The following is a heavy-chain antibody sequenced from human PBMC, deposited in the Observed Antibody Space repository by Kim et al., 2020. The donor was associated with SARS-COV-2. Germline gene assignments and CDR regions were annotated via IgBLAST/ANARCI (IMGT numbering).Heavy chain of an antibody. V-gene: IGHV4-34*01. Sequence: SETLSLTCAVYGGSFSGYYWSWIRQPPGNGLEWIGEINHSGSTNYNPSLKSRVTISVDTSKNQFSLKLSSVTAADTAVYYCARGTRQWLVRGPYYYYMDVWGKGTTVTVSS. CDR3: ARGTRQWLVRGPYYYYMDV. CDR2: INHSGST. J-gene: IGHJ6*03. D-gene: IGHD6-19*01. CDR1: GGSFSGYY.